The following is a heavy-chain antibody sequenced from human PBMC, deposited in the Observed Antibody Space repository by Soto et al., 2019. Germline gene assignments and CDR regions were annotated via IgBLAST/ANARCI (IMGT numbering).Heavy chain of an antibody. V-gene: IGHV4-31*03. CDR3: ARVDHRGYFSVLTDF. D-gene: IGHD3-10*02. Sequence: SETLSLTCTVSGGSISSGGYYWSWIRQHPGKGLEWIGYIYYSGSTYYNPSLKSRVTISVDTSRNQFSLSLSSLTAADTAVYYCARVDHRGYFSVLTDFWGQGILVTVSS. CDR1: GGSISSGGYY. CDR2: IYYSGST. J-gene: IGHJ4*02.